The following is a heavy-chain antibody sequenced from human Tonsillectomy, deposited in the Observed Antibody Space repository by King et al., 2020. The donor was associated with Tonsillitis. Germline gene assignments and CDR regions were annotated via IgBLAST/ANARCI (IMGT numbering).Heavy chain of an antibody. CDR3: ATEIQWLVLTTDY. J-gene: IGHJ4*02. V-gene: IGHV3-15*01. Sequence: VQLVESGGGLVKPGGSLRLSCAASGFTFSNAWMSWVRQAPGKGLEWVGRIKSKTDGGTTDYAAPVKGRFTISRDDSKNTLYLQMNSLKTEDTAVYYCATEIQWLVLTTDYWGQGTLVTVSS. D-gene: IGHD6-19*01. CDR2: IKSKTDGGTT. CDR1: GFTFSNAW.